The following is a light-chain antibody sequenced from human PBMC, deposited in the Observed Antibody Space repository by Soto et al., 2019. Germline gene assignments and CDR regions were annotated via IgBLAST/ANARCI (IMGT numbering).Light chain of an antibody. Sequence: EVVLTQSPAILSLSPGERATLSCRASQSVSVNFAWYQQKPGQAPRPLIYSASDRAPGIPARFSGSGSGTDFTHTISSLEPEDFAVYYCQQRSNWPLTFGGGTRLEIK. V-gene: IGKV3-11*01. J-gene: IGKJ5*01. CDR3: QQRSNWPLT. CDR2: SAS. CDR1: QSVSVN.